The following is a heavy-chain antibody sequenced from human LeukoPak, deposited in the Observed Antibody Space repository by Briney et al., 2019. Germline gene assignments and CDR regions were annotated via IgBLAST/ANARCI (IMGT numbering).Heavy chain of an antibody. CDR1: GGSISSYY. D-gene: IGHD6-13*01. CDR3: ARWAAAGLFDY. V-gene: IGHV4-59*08. J-gene: IGHJ4*02. Sequence: SSETLSLTCTVSGGSISSYYWSWIRQPPGKGLEWIGYIYYSGSTNYNPSLKSRVTISVDTSKNQFSLKLSSVTAADTAVYYCARWAAAGLFDYWGQGTLVTVSS. CDR2: IYYSGST.